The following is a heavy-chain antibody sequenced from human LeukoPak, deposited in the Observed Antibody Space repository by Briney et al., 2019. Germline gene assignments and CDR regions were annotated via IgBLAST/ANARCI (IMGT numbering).Heavy chain of an antibody. CDR1: GNYW. D-gene: IGHD2/OR15-2a*01. CDR2: INSDGSWT. Sequence: GGSLRLSCAASGNYWMHWVRQAPGKGLVWVSHINSDGSWTSYADSVKGRFTISKDNAKNTVYLQMNSLRAEGTAVYYCVSFYETCWGRGTLVTVSS. V-gene: IGHV3-74*01. CDR3: VSFYETC. J-gene: IGHJ4*02.